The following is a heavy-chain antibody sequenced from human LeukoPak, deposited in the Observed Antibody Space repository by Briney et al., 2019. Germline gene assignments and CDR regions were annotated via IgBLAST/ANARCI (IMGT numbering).Heavy chain of an antibody. CDR3: ARVVVPAAHRVWFDP. Sequence: TPSETLSLTCTVSGGSISSGGYYWSWIRQHPGKGLEWIGYIYYSGSTYYNPSLKSRVTISVDTSKNQFSLKLSSVTAADTAVYYCARVVVPAAHRVWFDPWGQGTLVTVSS. CDR2: IYYSGST. D-gene: IGHD2-2*01. V-gene: IGHV4-31*03. CDR1: GGSISSGGYY. J-gene: IGHJ5*02.